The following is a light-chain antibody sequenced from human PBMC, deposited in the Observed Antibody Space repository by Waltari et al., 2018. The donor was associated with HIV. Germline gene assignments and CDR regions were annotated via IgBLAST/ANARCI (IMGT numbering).Light chain of an antibody. CDR1: SANIGADRG. V-gene: IGLV1-40*01. J-gene: IGLJ3*02. CDR3: QAYDSGLGESV. Sequence: QSILTQPPSVSGAPGHRITIPCSGTSANIGADRGVNWYQQIPGKAPKLVIYGDNRRPSGVPDRLSVSKSGTSASLTITGLQAEDEGDYYCQAYDSGLGESVFSGGTRLTVL. CDR2: GDN.